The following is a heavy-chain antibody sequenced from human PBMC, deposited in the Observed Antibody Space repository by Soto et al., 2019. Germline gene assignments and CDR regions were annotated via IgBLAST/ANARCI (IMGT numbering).Heavy chain of an antibody. CDR2: INWNGGST. V-gene: IGHV3-20*01. Sequence: GGSLRLSCAASGFTFDDYGMSWVRQAPGKGLEWVSGINWNGGSTGYADSVKGRFTSSRDNAKNSLYLQMNSLRAEDTALYHCARISAAAAYMDVWGKGTTVTVSS. D-gene: IGHD6-13*01. CDR1: GFTFDDYG. CDR3: ARISAAAAYMDV. J-gene: IGHJ6*03.